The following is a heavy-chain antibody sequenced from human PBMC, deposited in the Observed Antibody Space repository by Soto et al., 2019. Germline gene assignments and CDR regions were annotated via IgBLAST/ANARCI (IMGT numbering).Heavy chain of an antibody. J-gene: IGHJ4*02. CDR2: INHSGST. Sequence: PSETLSLTCAVYGGSFSGYYWSWIRQPPGKGLEWIGEINHSGSTNYNPSLKSRVTISVDTSKNQFSLKLSSVTAADTAVYYCARDQLAAAVELDYWGQGTLVT. V-gene: IGHV4-34*01. D-gene: IGHD6-13*01. CDR1: GGSFSGYY. CDR3: ARDQLAAAVELDY.